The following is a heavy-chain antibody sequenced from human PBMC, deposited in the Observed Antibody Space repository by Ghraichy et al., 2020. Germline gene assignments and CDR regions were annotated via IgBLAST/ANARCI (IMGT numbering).Heavy chain of an antibody. Sequence: GGSLRLSCAASGFTFSSYGMHWVRQAPGKGLEWVAVISYDGRNKYYADSVKGRFTISRDNSKNTLYLQMNSLRAEDTAVYYCAKDLAFWSGYHYYYYGMDVWGQGTTVTVS. D-gene: IGHD3-3*01. CDR3: AKDLAFWSGYHYYYYGMDV. CDR2: ISYDGRNK. V-gene: IGHV3-30*18. CDR1: GFTFSSYG. J-gene: IGHJ6*02.